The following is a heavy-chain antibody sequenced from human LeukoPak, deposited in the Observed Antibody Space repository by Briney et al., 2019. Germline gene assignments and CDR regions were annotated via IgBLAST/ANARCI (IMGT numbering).Heavy chain of an antibody. V-gene: IGHV4-59*01. CDR2: IYYCGST. D-gene: IGHD5-18*01. CDR1: GGSISSYY. J-gene: IGHJ6*03. Sequence: SQTLSLTCTVSGGSISSYYWSWIRQPPGKGLEWIGYIYYCGSTNYNPSLKSRVTISVDTSKNQFCLKLSSVTAADTAVYYCASGAYSFYYMDVWGKGTTVTISS. CDR3: ASGAYSFYYMDV.